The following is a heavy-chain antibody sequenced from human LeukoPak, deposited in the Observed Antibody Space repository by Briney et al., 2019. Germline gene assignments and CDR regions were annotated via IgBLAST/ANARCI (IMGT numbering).Heavy chain of an antibody. J-gene: IGHJ3*01. CDR3: NRYKYDPSGGYHLGAFDL. V-gene: IGHV3-15*01. CDR1: GFTFNNTW. D-gene: IGHD3-22*01. CDR2: IKNKVEGGTT. Sequence: AGSLRLSCAASGFTFNNTWLNWVRLAPGRGLEWVGRIKNKVEGGTTDYATPVKGRFTIPRDDSKNTLYLQMNSLKSEDTAVYYCNRYKYDPSGGYHLGAFDLWGQGTMVTVSS.